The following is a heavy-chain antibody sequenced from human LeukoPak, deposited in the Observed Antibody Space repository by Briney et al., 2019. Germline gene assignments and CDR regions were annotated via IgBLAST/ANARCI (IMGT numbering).Heavy chain of an antibody. CDR1: GYSFTSYW. D-gene: IGHD1-26*01. CDR3: ARQGKWELAFYYMDV. V-gene: IGHV5-51*01. Sequence: GESLKISCKGSGYSFTSYWIGWVRRMPGKGLEWMGIIYPGDSDTRYSPSFQGQVTISADKSISTAYLQWSSLKASDTAMYYCARQGKWELAFYYMDVWGKGTTVTVSS. J-gene: IGHJ6*03. CDR2: IYPGDSDT.